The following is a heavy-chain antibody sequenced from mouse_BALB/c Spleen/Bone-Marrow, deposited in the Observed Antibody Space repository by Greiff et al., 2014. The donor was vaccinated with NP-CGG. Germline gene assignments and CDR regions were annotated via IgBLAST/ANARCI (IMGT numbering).Heavy chain of an antibody. J-gene: IGHJ4*01. V-gene: IGHV1-80*01. CDR1: GYVFSSYW. CDR2: IFPGDGDT. D-gene: IGHD2-4*01. CDR3: ARGDFDYDFTMDY. Sequence: VQLQQSGAELVRPGSSVKISCKASGYVFSSYWMNWVKQRPGQGLEWIGQIFPGDGDTNYNGQFKGKATLTADRSSSTAFMQLSSLTSEDSAVYFCARGDFDYDFTMDYWGQGTSVTVPS.